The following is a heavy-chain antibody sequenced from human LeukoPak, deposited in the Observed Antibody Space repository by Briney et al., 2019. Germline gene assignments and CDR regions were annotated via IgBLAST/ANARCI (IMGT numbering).Heavy chain of an antibody. CDR1: GFTFSSYS. V-gene: IGHV3-21*01. CDR3: ATEVGFGEYNGFDR. CDR2: ISSSSSYI. Sequence: KPGGSLRLSCAASGFTFSSYSMNWVRQAPGKGLEWVSSISSSSSYIYYADSVKGRFTISRDNAKNSLYLQMNSLRAEDTAVYYCATEVGFGEYNGFDRWGQGTLVAVSS. J-gene: IGHJ5*02. D-gene: IGHD3-10*01.